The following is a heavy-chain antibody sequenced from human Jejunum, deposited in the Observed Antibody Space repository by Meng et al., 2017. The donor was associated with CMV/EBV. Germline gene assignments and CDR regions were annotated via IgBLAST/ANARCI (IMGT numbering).Heavy chain of an antibody. CDR3: ARDMGQQLVPVYFDY. CDR2: IYYTGNT. J-gene: IGHJ4*02. Sequence: SGGSTSNSDYSWGWIRQSPGKGLEWIGGIYYTGNTYHNPSFKSRVTVSVETSKNQFSLRLSSVTAADTAVYYCARDMGQQLVPVYFDYWGQGTLVTVSS. D-gene: IGHD6-13*01. CDR1: GGSTSNSDYS. V-gene: IGHV4-39*07.